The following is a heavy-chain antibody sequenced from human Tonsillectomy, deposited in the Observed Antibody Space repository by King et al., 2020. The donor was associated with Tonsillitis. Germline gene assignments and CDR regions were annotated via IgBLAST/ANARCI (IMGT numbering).Heavy chain of an antibody. CDR3: AKVDRMVREVIITERYYYGMDV. Sequence: VQLVESGGGVVQPGRSLRLSCAASGFTFSNYGMHWVRQAPGKGLEWVAVISYDGSDKYYADSVKGRFTISRDNSKNTLYLQMNSLRAEDTAVYYCAKVDRMVREVIITERYYYGMDVWGQGTTVTVSS. D-gene: IGHD3-10*01. J-gene: IGHJ6*02. CDR2: ISYDGSDK. V-gene: IGHV3-30*18. CDR1: GFTFSNYG.